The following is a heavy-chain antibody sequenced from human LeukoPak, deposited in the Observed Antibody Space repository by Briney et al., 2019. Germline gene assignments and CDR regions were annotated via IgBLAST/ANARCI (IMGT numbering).Heavy chain of an antibody. CDR3: TKNAGRGRPTDF. CDR1: GDSVSSYY. J-gene: IGHJ4*02. Sequence: SETLSLTCSVSGDSVSSYYWSWIRQPPAKGLEWIGYIYHSGIINYNPSLKSRVTISLDTYKNQFSLRLSSVTTADTAMYYCTKNAGRGRPTDFWGQGTLVTVSS. V-gene: IGHV4-59*02. CDR2: IYHSGII. D-gene: IGHD1-14*01.